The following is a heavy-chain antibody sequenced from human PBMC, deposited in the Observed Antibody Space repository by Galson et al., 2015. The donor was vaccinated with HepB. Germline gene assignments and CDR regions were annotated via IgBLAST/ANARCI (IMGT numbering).Heavy chain of an antibody. V-gene: IGHV3-15*01. CDR2: IKSKTDGGAM. CDR1: GFSFTTAW. CDR3: TTSRH. J-gene: IGHJ4*02. Sequence: LRLSCAASGFSFTTAWMTWVRQAPGKGLEWVGRIKSKTDGGAMDYAAPVKGRFIISRDDSENTLYLQMNSLKTEDTALYYCTTSRHWGQGALVTVSS.